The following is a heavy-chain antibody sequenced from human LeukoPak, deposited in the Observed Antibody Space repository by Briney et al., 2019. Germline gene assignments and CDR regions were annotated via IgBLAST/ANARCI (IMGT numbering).Heavy chain of an antibody. CDR3: ARGGSGGNYYGMDV. CDR1: GFTFSSYG. V-gene: IGHV3-33*01. CDR2: IWYDGGNK. D-gene: IGHD2-15*01. J-gene: IGHJ6*02. Sequence: PGGSLRLSCAASGFTFSSYGMHWVRQSPGKGLEWVAVIWYDGGNKHYADSVKGRFTISRDNSKNTLYLQMNSLRAEDTAVYYCARGGSGGNYYGMDVWGQGTTVTVSS.